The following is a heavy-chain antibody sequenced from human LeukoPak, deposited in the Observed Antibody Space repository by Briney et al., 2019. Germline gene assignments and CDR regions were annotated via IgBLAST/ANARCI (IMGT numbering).Heavy chain of an antibody. V-gene: IGHV5-51*01. CDR3: ARQQYSLYYYDY. CDR1: GYIFTNNW. D-gene: IGHD5-18*01. J-gene: IGHJ4*01. Sequence: GGSLKISCNGFGYIFTNNWIAWVRQMPGKGLEWMGIINPADSDARYSASFQGQFTISAHKSISTTYLHWSSLKASDTTIYYCARQQYSLYYYDYWGQGTPVTVSS. CDR2: INPADSDA.